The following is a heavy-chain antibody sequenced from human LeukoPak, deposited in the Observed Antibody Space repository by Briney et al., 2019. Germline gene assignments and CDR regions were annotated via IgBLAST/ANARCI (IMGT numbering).Heavy chain of an antibody. V-gene: IGHV3-21*01. D-gene: IGHD6-19*01. CDR2: ISSSSSYI. CDR1: GFTFSSYS. J-gene: IGHJ3*02. Sequence: GGSLRLSCAASGFTFSSYSTNWVRQAPGKGLEWVSSISSSSSYIYYADSVKGRFTISRDNAKNSLYLQMNSLRAEDTAVYYCARAVAGTGAFDIWGQGTMVTVSS. CDR3: ARAVAGTGAFDI.